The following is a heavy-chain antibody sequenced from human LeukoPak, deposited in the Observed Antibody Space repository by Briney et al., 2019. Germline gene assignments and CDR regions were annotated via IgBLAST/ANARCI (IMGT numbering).Heavy chain of an antibody. CDR3: ARDTHNWNDRAFDI. Sequence: PSETLSLTCTVSGGSISSYYWSWIRQPPGKGLEWIGYIYYSGSTNYNPSLKSRVTISVDTSKNQFSLKLSSVTAADTAVYYCARDTHNWNDRAFDIWGQGTMATVSS. D-gene: IGHD1-1*01. V-gene: IGHV4-59*01. J-gene: IGHJ3*02. CDR1: GGSISSYY. CDR2: IYYSGST.